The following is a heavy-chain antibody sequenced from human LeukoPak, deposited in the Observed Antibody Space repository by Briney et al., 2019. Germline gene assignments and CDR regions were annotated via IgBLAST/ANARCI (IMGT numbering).Heavy chain of an antibody. CDR1: GFTFDDYA. V-gene: IGHV3-43*02. Sequence: GGSLRLSCAASGFTFDDYAMHWVSQAPGKGLEWVSLISGDGGSTYYADSVKGRFTISRDNSKNSLYLQMNSLRTEDTALYYSASGYCSGGSCYPGSLSLYYWGQGTLVTVSS. CDR3: ASGYCSGGSCYPGSLSLYY. CDR2: ISGDGGST. D-gene: IGHD2-15*01. J-gene: IGHJ4*02.